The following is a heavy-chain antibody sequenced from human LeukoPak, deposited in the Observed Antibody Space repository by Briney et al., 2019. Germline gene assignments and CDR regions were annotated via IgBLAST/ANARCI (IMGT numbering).Heavy chain of an antibody. J-gene: IGHJ5*02. V-gene: IGHV4-39*01. CDR2: IYYSGST. CDR3: ARRGRYQLLKLHNWFDP. Sequence: KPSETLSLTCTVSGGSINSSYYYWGWIRQPPGKGLEWIGSIYYSGSTYYNPSLKSRVTISVDTSKNQFSLKLSSVTAADTAAYYCARRGRYQLLKLHNWFDPWGQGTLVTVSS. CDR1: GGSINSSYYY. D-gene: IGHD2-2*01.